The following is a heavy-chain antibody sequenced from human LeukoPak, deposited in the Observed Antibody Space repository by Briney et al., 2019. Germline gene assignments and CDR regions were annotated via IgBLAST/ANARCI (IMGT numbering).Heavy chain of an antibody. CDR3: AKVGMYYYGSETRFDY. D-gene: IGHD3-10*01. J-gene: IGHJ4*02. CDR1: GFTFSIYA. CDR2: ISGSGGST. Sequence: GGSLRLSCAASGFTFSIYAMSWVRQAPGKGLEWVSAISGSGGSTYYADSVKGRFTISRDNSKNTLYLQMNSLRAEDTAVYYCAKVGMYYYGSETRFDYWGQGTLVTVSS. V-gene: IGHV3-23*01.